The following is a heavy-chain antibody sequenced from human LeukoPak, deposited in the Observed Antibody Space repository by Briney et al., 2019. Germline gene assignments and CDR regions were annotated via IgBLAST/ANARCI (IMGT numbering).Heavy chain of an antibody. J-gene: IGHJ5*02. CDR3: TADRGPTKFDP. Sequence: GGSLRLSCAASGFTFSNAWMSWVRQAPGKGLEWVGRIKRKTDGGTTDYAAPVKGRFIISRDDSKNTLYLQMSSLKTEDTAVYYCTADRGPTKFDPWGQGTLVTVSS. V-gene: IGHV3-15*01. CDR1: GFTFSNAW. D-gene: IGHD3-10*01. CDR2: IKRKTDGGTT.